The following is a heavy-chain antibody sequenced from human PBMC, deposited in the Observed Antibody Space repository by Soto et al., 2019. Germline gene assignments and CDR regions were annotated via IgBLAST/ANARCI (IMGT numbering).Heavy chain of an antibody. CDR1: GGSISNYY. CDR2: ISDSGST. V-gene: IGHV4-59*01. Sequence: SETLSLTCHVSGGSISNYYWNWIRQPPGKRLEWIGYISDSGSTKYNPSLMSRVTISADMSKNQVSLKVKSVAAADTAVYFCARAHAPTLPFDYWGLGTLVTVSS. D-gene: IGHD2-15*01. CDR3: ARAHAPTLPFDY. J-gene: IGHJ4*01.